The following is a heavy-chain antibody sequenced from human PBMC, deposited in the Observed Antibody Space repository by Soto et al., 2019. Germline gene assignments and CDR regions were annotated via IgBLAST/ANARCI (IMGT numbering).Heavy chain of an antibody. CDR1: GFTFSNFA. CDR2: ISGSGDDT. CDR3: ANPIPKTGTTFGF. J-gene: IGHJ4*02. Sequence: QLLESGGGFVQPGGSLRLSCVASGFTFSNFAMAWVRQAPGEGVEWVSAISGSGDDTFYADSMKGRFTISRDNSKDTLYLKINSLRAEDTAVYYYANPIPKTGTTFGFWGQGTLVTVSS. D-gene: IGHD1-1*01. V-gene: IGHV3-23*01.